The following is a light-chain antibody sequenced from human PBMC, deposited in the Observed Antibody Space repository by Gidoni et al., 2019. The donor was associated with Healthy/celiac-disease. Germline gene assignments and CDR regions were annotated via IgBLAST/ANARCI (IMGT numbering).Light chain of an antibody. Sequence: EIVLTQSPATLSLSPGERATLSCRASQSVSSYLAWHQQKPGQAPRLPIYDASNRATGIPARFSGSGSGTDFTLTISSLEPEDFAVYYCQQRSNWPPKVTFGQGTRLEIK. V-gene: IGKV3-11*01. J-gene: IGKJ5*01. CDR3: QQRSNWPPKVT. CDR1: QSVSSY. CDR2: DAS.